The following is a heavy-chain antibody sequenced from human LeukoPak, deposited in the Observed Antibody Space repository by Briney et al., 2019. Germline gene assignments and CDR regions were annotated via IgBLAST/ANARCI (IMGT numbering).Heavy chain of an antibody. CDR1: GGTFTSYA. D-gene: IGHD2-2*01. CDR2: IIPIFGTA. V-gene: IGHV1-69*05. CDR3: ARAPYCSSTSCYRGWFDH. J-gene: IGHJ5*02. Sequence: SVKVSCKASGGTFTSYAISWVRQAPGQGLEWMGRIIPIFGTANYAQKFQGRVTITTDESTSTAYMELSSLRSEDTAVYDCARAPYCSSTSCYRGWFDHWGQGTLVTVSA.